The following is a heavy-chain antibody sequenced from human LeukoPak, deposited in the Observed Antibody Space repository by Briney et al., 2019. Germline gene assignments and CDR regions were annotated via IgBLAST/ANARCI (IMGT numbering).Heavy chain of an antibody. CDR1: GDSISSYY. Sequence: PSETLSLTCTVSGDSISSYYWTWIRQPPGKGLEWIGYIHDSGSTHYNPSLKSRVTISVDTSKNRFSLKLSSVTAADTAVYYCARDLAMYSPDLDYWGQGTLVTVSS. CDR3: ARDLAMYSPDLDY. CDR2: IHDSGST. V-gene: IGHV4-59*12. J-gene: IGHJ4*02. D-gene: IGHD1-26*01.